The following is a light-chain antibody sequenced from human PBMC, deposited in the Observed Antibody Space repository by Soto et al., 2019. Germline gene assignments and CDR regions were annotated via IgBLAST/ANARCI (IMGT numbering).Light chain of an antibody. CDR2: GAS. V-gene: IGKV3-20*01. Sequence: EIVLTQSPGTLSVSPGERATLSCRASQSISSRYLVWYQHKPGQAPRLLIYGASNRATGIPDRFSGSGSGTDFTLIISRLEPEDFAVYYCQQYGSSPRTFGQGTKVEIK. J-gene: IGKJ1*01. CDR1: QSISSRY. CDR3: QQYGSSPRT.